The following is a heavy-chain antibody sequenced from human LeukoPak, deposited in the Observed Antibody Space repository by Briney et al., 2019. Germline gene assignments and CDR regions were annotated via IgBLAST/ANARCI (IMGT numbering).Heavy chain of an antibody. V-gene: IGHV4-39*01. CDR2: IYDSGST. D-gene: IGHD3-10*01. J-gene: IGHJ6*02. CDR1: GGSIRSSYYY. Sequence: SETLSLTCTVSGGSIRSSYYYWGWIRQPPGKELEWIGSIYDSGSTYYNPSLKSRVTISVDTSKNQFSLKLNSVTAADTAVYYCARGPNYYGSGSLTINYYYYYGMDVWGQGTTVTVSS. CDR3: ARGPNYYGSGSLTINYYYYYGMDV.